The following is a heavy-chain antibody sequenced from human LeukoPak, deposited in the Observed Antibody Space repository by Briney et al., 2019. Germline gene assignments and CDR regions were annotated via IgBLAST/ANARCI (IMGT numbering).Heavy chain of an antibody. J-gene: IGHJ4*02. CDR3: ATGSTAVAGTKY. CDR2: TNGGGDYT. D-gene: IGHD6-19*01. Sequence: GGSLRLSCAASGFSFSSYGMHWVRQAPGKGLEWVSSTNGGGDYTYYADSVKGRFTISRDNSKNTLYLQMNSLRAEDTAIYYCATGSTAVAGTKYWGQGILVTVSS. V-gene: IGHV3-23*01. CDR1: GFSFSSYG.